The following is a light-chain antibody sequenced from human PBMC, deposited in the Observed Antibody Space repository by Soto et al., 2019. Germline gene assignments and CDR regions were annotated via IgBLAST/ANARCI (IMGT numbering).Light chain of an antibody. CDR2: GAS. V-gene: IGKV3D-15*01. CDR1: LSVSTN. J-gene: IGKJ4*01. Sequence: EIVMTQSPATLSVSPGERATLSCRASLSVSTNLAWYQQRPGQAPRLLIYGASIRAAGIPARFSGSGSGTEFTLTISSLQSEDFAVYYCQQYDNWPLTFGGGTKVDIK. CDR3: QQYDNWPLT.